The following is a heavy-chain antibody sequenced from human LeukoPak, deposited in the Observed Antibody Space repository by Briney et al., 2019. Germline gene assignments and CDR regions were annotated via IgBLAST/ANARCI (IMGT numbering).Heavy chain of an antibody. V-gene: IGHV1-18*01. CDR1: GYTFTSYG. J-gene: IGHJ6*03. Sequence: ASVKVSCKASGYTFTSYGISWVRQPPGQGLEWMGWISAYNGNTNYAQKFQGRVTITADESTSTAYMELSSLRSEDTAVYYCARKGSAHGYYYYMDVWGKGTTVTVSS. CDR3: ARKGSAHGYYYYMDV. D-gene: IGHD2-8*01. CDR2: ISAYNGNT.